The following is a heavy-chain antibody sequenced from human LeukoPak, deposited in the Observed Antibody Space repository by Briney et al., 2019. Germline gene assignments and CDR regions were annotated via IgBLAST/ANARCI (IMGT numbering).Heavy chain of an antibody. CDR2: INPNSGGT. Sequence: ASVKVSCKASGYTFTGYYMHWVRQAPGQGLEWMGWINPNSGGTNYAQKFQGRVTTTRDTSISTAYMELSRLRSDDTAVYYCARLRMAYYDILTGYYKGPFDYWGQGTLVTVSS. CDR1: GYTFTGYY. CDR3: ARLRMAYYDILTGYYKGPFDY. V-gene: IGHV1-2*02. D-gene: IGHD3-9*01. J-gene: IGHJ4*02.